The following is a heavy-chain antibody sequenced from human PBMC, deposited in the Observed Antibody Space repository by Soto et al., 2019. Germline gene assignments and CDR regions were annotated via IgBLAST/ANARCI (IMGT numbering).Heavy chain of an antibody. Sequence: QVQLVESGGGVVQPGRSLRLSCAASGFTFSSYGMHWVRQAPGKGLEWVAVISYDGNNEYYADSVKGRFTISRDTCKNTLYLQMNSLRAEDTAVYYCLKSGYSNGPTLFLQHWRQGPLVTVSS. J-gene: IGHJ1*01. CDR3: LKSGYSNGPTLFLQH. D-gene: IGHD6-19*01. V-gene: IGHV3-30*18. CDR1: GFTFSSYG. CDR2: ISYDGNNE.